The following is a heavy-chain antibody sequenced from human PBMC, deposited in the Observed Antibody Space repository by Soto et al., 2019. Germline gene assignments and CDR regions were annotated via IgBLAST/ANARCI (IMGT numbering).Heavy chain of an antibody. CDR1: GFTFSSYW. CDR3: ARFASAGYCSSTSCSHDAFDI. D-gene: IGHD2-2*01. CDR2: IKQDGSEK. V-gene: IGHV3-7*01. J-gene: IGHJ3*02. Sequence: GGSLRLSCAASGFTFSSYWMSWVRQAPGKGLEWVANIKQDGSEKYYVDSVKGRFTISRDNAKNSLYLQMNSLRAEDTAVYYCARFASAGYCSSTSCSHDAFDIWGQGTMVTVSS.